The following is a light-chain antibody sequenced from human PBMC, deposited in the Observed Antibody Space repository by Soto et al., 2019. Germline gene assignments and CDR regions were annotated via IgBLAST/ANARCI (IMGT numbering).Light chain of an antibody. CDR1: HVLLHITGETF. J-gene: IGKJ5*01. CDR3: MQSTQLPPT. V-gene: IGKV2D-29*02. CDR2: EVS. Sequence: DFVMTQTPVALSVAPVQPSSISFKSGHVLLHITGETFLFWYLQKPGQSPQLLIYEVSTRVSGVPDRFSGSGSGTDFTLEISRVETDDVGIYYCMQSTQLPPTFGQGTRLEI.